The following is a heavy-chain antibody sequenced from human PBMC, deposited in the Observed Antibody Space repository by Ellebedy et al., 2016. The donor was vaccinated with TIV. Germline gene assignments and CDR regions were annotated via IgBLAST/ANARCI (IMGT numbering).Heavy chain of an antibody. J-gene: IGHJ4*02. CDR3: ARKTDSRNYGDY. V-gene: IGHV3-53*01. D-gene: IGHD3-22*01. CDR2: IYSSGGT. CDR1: GFTFSNYA. Sequence: GESLKISCAAFGFTFSNYAMSWVRQAPGKGPECVSVIYSSGGTYYADSVKGRFTISRDSSKNALYLQMNSLRAEDTAVYYCARKTDSRNYGDYWGQGTLITVSS.